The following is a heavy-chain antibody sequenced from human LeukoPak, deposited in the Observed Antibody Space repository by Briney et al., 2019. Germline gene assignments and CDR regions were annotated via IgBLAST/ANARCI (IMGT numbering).Heavy chain of an antibody. CDR2: INAGNGNT. CDR1: GYTFTSYA. J-gene: IGHJ4*02. CDR3: ARGVYDYYGSGSPFDY. D-gene: IGHD3-10*01. Sequence: GASVKVSCKASGYTFTSYAMHWVRQAPGQRLEWMGWINAGNGNTKYSQKFQGRVTITADKSTSTAYMELSSLRSEDTAVYYCARGVYDYYGSGSPFDYWGQGTLVTVSS. V-gene: IGHV1-3*01.